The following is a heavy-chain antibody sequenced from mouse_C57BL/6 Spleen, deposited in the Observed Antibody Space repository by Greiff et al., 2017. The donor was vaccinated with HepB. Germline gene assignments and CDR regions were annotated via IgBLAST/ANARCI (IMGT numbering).Heavy chain of an antibody. CDR3: ARNHYYGSSYYY. V-gene: IGHV1-26*01. CDR2: INPNNGGT. J-gene: IGHJ2*01. D-gene: IGHD1-1*01. Sequence: EVQLQQSGPELVKPGASVKISCKASGYTFTDYYMNWVKQSHGKSLEWIGDINPNNGGTSYNQKFKGKATLTVDKSSRTAYMELRSLTSEDSAVYYCARNHYYGSSYYYWGQGTTLTVSS. CDR1: GYTFTDYY.